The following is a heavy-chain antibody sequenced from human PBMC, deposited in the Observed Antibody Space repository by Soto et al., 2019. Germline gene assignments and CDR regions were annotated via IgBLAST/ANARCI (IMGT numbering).Heavy chain of an antibody. V-gene: IGHV1-8*01. J-gene: IGHJ4*02. CDR3: ARGMHNPDYAVYFDH. D-gene: IGHD4-17*01. CDR1: GYTLTNND. CDR2: MNPNSGNT. Sequence: GASVKVSCKGSGYTLTNNDIHWARQATGQGLEWMGWMNPNSGNTGHAQNFKGRLTMTRQKSVSTAYMELSNLRSEDTAVYYCARGMHNPDYAVYFDHWGQGTPVTVSS.